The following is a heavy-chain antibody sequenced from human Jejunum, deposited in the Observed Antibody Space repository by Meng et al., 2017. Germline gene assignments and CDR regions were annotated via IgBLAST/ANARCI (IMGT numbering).Heavy chain of an antibody. D-gene: IGHD2-15*01. CDR2: IYPDASST. CDR3: ARHSLRGCSDGGCYTSFYYYGMDV. CDR1: GYSFPSYW. Sequence: GESLKISCKGSGYSFPSYWIGWVRQMPGKGLEWMGIIYPDASSTIYSPSFEGQVTISVDKSISTAYLQWSSLEASDTAMYYCARHSLRGCSDGGCYTSFYYYGMDVWGQGTRVTVSS. V-gene: IGHV5-51*01. J-gene: IGHJ6*02.